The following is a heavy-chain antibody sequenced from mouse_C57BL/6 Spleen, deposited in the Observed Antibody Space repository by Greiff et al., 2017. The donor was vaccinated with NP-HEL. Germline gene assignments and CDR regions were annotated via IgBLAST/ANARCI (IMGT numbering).Heavy chain of an antibody. Sequence: QVQLQQPGAELVRPGTSVKLSCKASGYTFTSYWMHWVKQRPGQGLEWIGVIDPSDSYTNYNQKFKGKATLTVDTSSSTAYMQLSSLTSEDSAVYYCASQLTGTRDYWGQGTTLTVSS. V-gene: IGHV1-59*01. J-gene: IGHJ2*01. CDR3: ASQLTGTRDY. D-gene: IGHD4-1*01. CDR2: IDPSDSYT. CDR1: GYTFTSYW.